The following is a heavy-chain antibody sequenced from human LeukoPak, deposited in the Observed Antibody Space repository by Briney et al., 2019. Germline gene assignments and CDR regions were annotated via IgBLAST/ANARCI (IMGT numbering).Heavy chain of an antibody. CDR1: GFAFSGFG. CDR3: AKVIRGGYGMDV. Sequence: PGGSLRLSCAASGFAFSGFGMIWVRQAPGKGLEWVSYISDSSSLTDYADSVRARFTISRDNAKNSLSLQLNSLRDEDTAVYFCAKVIRGGYGMDVWGQGTTVTVSS. D-gene: IGHD3-10*01. J-gene: IGHJ6*02. CDR2: ISDSSSLT. V-gene: IGHV3-48*02.